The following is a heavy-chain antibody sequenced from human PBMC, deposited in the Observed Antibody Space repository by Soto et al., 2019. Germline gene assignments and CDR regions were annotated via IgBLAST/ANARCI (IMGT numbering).Heavy chain of an antibody. V-gene: IGHV1-69*13. D-gene: IGHD1-26*01. CDR1: AGTLSSYA. CDR3: ARVESGSYTVDAFDI. CDR2: IIPIFGTA. Sequence: SVKVACKASAGTLSSYAISLVRQAPGQGLEWMGGIIPIFGTANYAQKFQGRVTITADESTSTAYMELSSLRSEDTAVYYCARVESGSYTVDAFDIWGQGTMVTVSS. J-gene: IGHJ3*02.